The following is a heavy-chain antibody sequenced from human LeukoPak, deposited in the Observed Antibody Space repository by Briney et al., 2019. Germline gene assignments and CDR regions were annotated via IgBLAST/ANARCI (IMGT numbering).Heavy chain of an antibody. Sequence: ASVKVSCKAAGYTFTSYYMHWVRQAPAQGLEWVGVINPSGGSTNKAHTVQVRVSMTTHTYTSTDYMELRSQRADDTHGYDCAGAGQWLVLTGGGLFDYWGQGTLVTVSS. CDR2: INPSGGST. CDR3: AGAGQWLVLTGGGLFDY. CDR1: GYTFTSYY. V-gene: IGHV1-46*01. D-gene: IGHD6-19*01. J-gene: IGHJ4*02.